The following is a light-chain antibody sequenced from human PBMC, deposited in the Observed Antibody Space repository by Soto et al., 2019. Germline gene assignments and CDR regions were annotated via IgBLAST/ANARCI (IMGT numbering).Light chain of an antibody. Sequence: QSALTQPPSASGSPGQSVTISCTGTSSDVGGYNYVSWYQQHPGKAPKLMIYDVSKRPSGVPDRFSGSKSGNTASLTVSGLQAEDEADYYCSSYAGSNDLVFCGGTKLTVL. CDR2: DVS. V-gene: IGLV2-8*01. CDR3: SSYAGSNDLV. CDR1: SSDVGGYNY. J-gene: IGLJ2*01.